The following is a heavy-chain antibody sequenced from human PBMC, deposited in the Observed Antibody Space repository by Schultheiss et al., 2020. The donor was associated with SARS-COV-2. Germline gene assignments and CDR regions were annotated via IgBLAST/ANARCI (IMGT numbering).Heavy chain of an antibody. D-gene: IGHD3-10*01. Sequence: SETLSLTCTVSGGSISSYYWSWIRQPPGKGLEWIGYIYYSGSTYYNPSLKSRVTISVDTSKNQFSLKLSSVTAADTAVYYCAREPYGSGIFYFDPWGQGTLVTVSS. CDR2: IYYSGST. J-gene: IGHJ5*02. V-gene: IGHV4-4*08. CDR1: GGSISSYY. CDR3: AREPYGSGIFYFDP.